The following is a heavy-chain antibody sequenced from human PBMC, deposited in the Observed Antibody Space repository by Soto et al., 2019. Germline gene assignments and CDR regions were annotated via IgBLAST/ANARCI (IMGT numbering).Heavy chain of an antibody. D-gene: IGHD3-3*02. J-gene: IGHJ3*02. CDR2: IKSKGGGETT. CDR1: GFNFNVAW. Sequence: EGQLVESGGRLVEPRGSLRLSCAASGFNFNVAWMNWVRQAPGKGLEWLGRIKSKGGGETTEYVAFVKGRFTISRDDSKNTLYLQMNSLKSEDTAVYYCTKVLALPPNDAFDIWGQGTMVTVSS. V-gene: IGHV3-15*01. CDR3: TKVLALPPNDAFDI.